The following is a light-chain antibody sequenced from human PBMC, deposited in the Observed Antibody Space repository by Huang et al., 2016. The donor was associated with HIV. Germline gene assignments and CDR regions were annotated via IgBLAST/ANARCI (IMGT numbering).Light chain of an antibody. J-gene: IGKJ4*01. V-gene: IGKV4-1*01. Sequence: DIVMTQSPDSLAVSLGERATINCRSTQSLLDSYLNKDKLAWYQQKPGQPTRLLIYWASTREAAVPDRISGSGSGTDFTLTINRLQAEDVAVYYCQQYYRSPLTFGGGTKVEIK. CDR1: QSLLDSYLNKDK. CDR2: WAS. CDR3: QQYYRSPLT.